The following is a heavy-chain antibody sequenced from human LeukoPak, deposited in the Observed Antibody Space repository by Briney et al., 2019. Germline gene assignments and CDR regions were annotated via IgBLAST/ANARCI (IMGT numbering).Heavy chain of an antibody. CDR3: ARAGPYYYDSSGYSY. CDR2: INSDGSST. D-gene: IGHD3-22*01. Sequence: PGGSLRLSCAASGFTFSSYWMHWVRQAPGKGLVWVSRINSDGSSTSYADSVKGRFTISRDNARNTLYLQMNSLRAEDTAVYYCARAGPYYYDSSGYSYWGQGTLVTVSS. V-gene: IGHV3-74*01. CDR1: GFTFSSYW. J-gene: IGHJ4*02.